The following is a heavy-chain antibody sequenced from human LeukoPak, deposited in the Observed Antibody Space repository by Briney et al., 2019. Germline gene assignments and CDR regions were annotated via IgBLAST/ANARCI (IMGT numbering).Heavy chain of an antibody. CDR3: ARPSGTWGAFDI. D-gene: IGHD1-7*01. CDR2: IWNDGSNK. J-gene: IGHJ3*02. CDR1: GFTSTSYG. V-gene: IGHV3-33*01. Sequence: GRSLRLSCAASGFTSTSYGMHWVRQAPGKGLEWVAVIWNDGSNKYYADSVKGRFTISRDNSKNTLYLQMNSLRVKDMAVYYCARPSGTWGAFDIWGQGTMVTVSS.